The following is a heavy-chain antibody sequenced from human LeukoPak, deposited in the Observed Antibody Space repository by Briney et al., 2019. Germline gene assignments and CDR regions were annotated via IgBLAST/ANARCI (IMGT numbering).Heavy chain of an antibody. CDR1: GYSISSGYY. D-gene: IGHD3-22*01. J-gene: IGHJ6*03. Sequence: PSETLSLTCTVSGYSISSGYYWGWIRQPPGKGLEWIGYIYYSGSTNYNPSLKSRVTISVDTSKNQFSLKLSSVTAADTAVYYCARDVLYYYEEAYYYYMDVWGKGTTVTVSS. CDR2: IYYSGST. V-gene: IGHV4-61*01. CDR3: ARDVLYYYEEAYYYYMDV.